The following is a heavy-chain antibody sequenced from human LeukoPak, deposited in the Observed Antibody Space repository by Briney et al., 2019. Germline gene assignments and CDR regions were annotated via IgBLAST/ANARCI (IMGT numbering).Heavy chain of an antibody. D-gene: IGHD6-19*01. V-gene: IGHV4-59*11. J-gene: IGHJ6*03. CDR3: ARDKRVAVAGTYIYYYYMDV. Sequence: PSETLSLTCTVSGGSISSHFWSWIRQPPGKGLEWIAYVHYTGSTNYNPSLKSRVTIAMDTSKNQFSLRLRSVTAADTAVYYCARDKRVAVAGTYIYYYYMDVWGNGTTVTISS. CDR1: GGSISSHF. CDR2: VHYTGST.